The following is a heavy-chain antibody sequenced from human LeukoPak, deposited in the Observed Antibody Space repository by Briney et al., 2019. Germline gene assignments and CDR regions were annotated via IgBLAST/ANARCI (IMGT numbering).Heavy chain of an antibody. CDR3: ARILGYDSSGYYTPFYYYYGMDV. V-gene: IGHV4-59*01. J-gene: IGHJ6*02. CDR2: IYYSGST. D-gene: IGHD3-22*01. Sequence: SETQSLTCTVSGGSISSYYWSWIRQPPGKGLEWIGYIYYSGSTNYNPSLKSRVTISVDTSKNQFSLKLSSVTAADTAVYYCARILGYDSSGYYTPFYYYYGMDVWGQGTTVTVSS. CDR1: GGSISSYY.